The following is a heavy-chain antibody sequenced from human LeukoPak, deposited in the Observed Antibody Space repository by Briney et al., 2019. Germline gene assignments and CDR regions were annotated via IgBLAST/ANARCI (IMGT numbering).Heavy chain of an antibody. CDR1: GFTFSSYE. CDR3: AKDRGGAYYESSVDI. Sequence: GGSLRLSCAASGFTFSSYEVNWVRQAPGKGLEWVSYISSSGSTIYYADSVKGRFTISRDNSKNTLYLQMDSLRAEDTAVYYCAKDRGGAYYESSVDIWGQGTMVTVSS. CDR2: ISSSGSTI. J-gene: IGHJ3*02. D-gene: IGHD3-22*01. V-gene: IGHV3-48*03.